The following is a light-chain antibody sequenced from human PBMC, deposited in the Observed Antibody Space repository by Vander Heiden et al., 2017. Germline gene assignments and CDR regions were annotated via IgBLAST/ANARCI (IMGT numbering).Light chain of an antibody. CDR3: QQDDSTPYT. Sequence: DIVMTQSPDSLAVSLGERATINCKSSQSVFYSSNDKNYLAWYQQKPGQPPKLLIYWASTRETGVPDRFSGSGSGTDFTLTISSLQAEDVAVYYCQQDDSTPYTFGQGTKVEIK. CDR1: QSVFYSSNDKNY. CDR2: WAS. V-gene: IGKV4-1*01. J-gene: IGKJ2*01.